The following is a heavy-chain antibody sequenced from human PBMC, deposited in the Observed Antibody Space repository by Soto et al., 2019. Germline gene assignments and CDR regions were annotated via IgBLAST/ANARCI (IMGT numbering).Heavy chain of an antibody. V-gene: IGHV1-69*01. Sequence: QVQLVQSGAEVKKPGSSVKVSCKASGGSFSSYAISWVRQAPGQGLEWMGGIIPIFGTANYAQMFQGRVTITADESTSTAYMELSSLRSEDTAVYDCARDPYRENYYMNWFDPWGQGTLVTVSS. D-gene: IGHD1-26*01. CDR3: ARDPYRENYYMNWFDP. J-gene: IGHJ5*02. CDR2: IIPIFGTA. CDR1: GGSFSSYA.